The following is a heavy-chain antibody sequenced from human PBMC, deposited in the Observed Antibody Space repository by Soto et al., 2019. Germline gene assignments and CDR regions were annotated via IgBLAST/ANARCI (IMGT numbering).Heavy chain of an antibody. D-gene: IGHD3-22*01. V-gene: IGHV3-73*01. CDR2: IRSKANSYAT. J-gene: IGHJ6*02. CDR1: GFTFSGSA. CDR3: TTYYYDSRPGLLGGMDV. Sequence: EVQLVESGGGLVQPGGSLKLSCAASGFTFSGSAMHWVRQASGKGLEWVGRIRSKANSYATAYAASVKGRFTISRDDSKNTAYLQMNSLKPEDTAVYYCTTYYYDSRPGLLGGMDVWGQGTTVTVSS.